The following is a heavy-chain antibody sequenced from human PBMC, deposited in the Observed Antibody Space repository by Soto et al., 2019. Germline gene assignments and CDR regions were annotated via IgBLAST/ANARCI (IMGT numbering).Heavy chain of an antibody. Sequence: GGSLRLSCAASGFTFSSYGMHWVRQAPGKGLEWVAVIWYDGSNKYYADSVKGRFTISRDNSKNTLYLQMNSLRAEDTAVYYCARHPAKHYYYYYMDVWGKGTTVTVSS. CDR2: IWYDGSNK. J-gene: IGHJ6*03. V-gene: IGHV3-33*01. CDR1: GFTFSSYG. CDR3: ARHPAKHYYYYYMDV.